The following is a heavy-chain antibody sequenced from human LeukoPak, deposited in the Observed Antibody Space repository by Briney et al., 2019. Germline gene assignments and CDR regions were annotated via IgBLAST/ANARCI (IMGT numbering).Heavy chain of an antibody. V-gene: IGHV3-30*02. CDR1: GFTFSSTG. CDR3: ARTYNPDY. CDR2: IRYDGNNK. Sequence: PGGSLRLSCTASGFTFSSTGMHRVRQAPGKGLGWVSYIRYDGNNKYYGDSVKGRLTVSRGNSKNTLYLQMNSLRVEDTAVYYCARTYNPDYWGQGTLVTVSS. J-gene: IGHJ4*02. D-gene: IGHD1-14*01.